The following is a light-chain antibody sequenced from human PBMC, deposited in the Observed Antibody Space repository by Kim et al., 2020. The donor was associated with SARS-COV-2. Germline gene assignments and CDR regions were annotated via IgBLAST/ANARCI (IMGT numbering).Light chain of an antibody. J-gene: IGLJ3*02. Sequence: QSALTQPASVSGSPGQSITISCTGTTSDIGAFNYVSWYQQNPGKAPKLVIYDVTNRPAGVSNRFSGSKSGNTASLTISGLQADDEADYYCSSYRSGTIWVFGGGTKLTVL. V-gene: IGLV2-14*01. CDR3: SSYRSGTIWV. CDR1: TSDIGAFNY. CDR2: DVT.